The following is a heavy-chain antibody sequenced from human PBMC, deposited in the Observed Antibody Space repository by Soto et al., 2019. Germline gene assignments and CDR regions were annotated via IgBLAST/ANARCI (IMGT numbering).Heavy chain of an antibody. V-gene: IGHV3-74*01. J-gene: IGHJ4*02. CDR2: LNSDGSIT. D-gene: IGHD1-1*01. CDR1: GFTFSGYW. Sequence: EVQLVESGGGLVQPGGSLRLSCAASGFTFSGYWMHWVRQSPGKGLVWVSRLNSDGSITSYADSVKGRFTISRDNAKNTLYLQMNSLRAEDRVVYFCAREGAYNGGWFSWGPGTLVTVSS. CDR3: AREGAYNGGWFS.